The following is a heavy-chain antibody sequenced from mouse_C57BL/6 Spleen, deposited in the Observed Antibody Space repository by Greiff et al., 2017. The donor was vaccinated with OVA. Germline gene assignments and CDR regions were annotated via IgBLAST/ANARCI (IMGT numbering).Heavy chain of an antibody. CDR3: ARKGILPAWFAY. V-gene: IGHV5-9*01. CDR1: GFTFSSYT. CDR2: ISGGGGNT. D-gene: IGHD1-1*01. Sequence: EVKLMESGGGLVKPGGSLKLSCAASGFTFSSYTMSWVRQTPEKRLEWVATISGGGGNTYYPDSVKGRFTISRDNAKNTLYLQMSSLRSEDTALYYCARKGILPAWFAYWGQGTLVTVSA. J-gene: IGHJ3*01.